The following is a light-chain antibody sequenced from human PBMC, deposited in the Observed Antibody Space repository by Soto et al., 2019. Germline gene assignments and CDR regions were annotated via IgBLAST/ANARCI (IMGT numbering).Light chain of an antibody. V-gene: IGKV3-11*01. CDR1: QSVGSY. J-gene: IGKJ1*01. CDR2: DAS. CDR3: QQYNNWPPWT. Sequence: EIVLIHSPATLSFSPSERVPLXSRTSQSVGSYLAWYQHKPGQAPRLLISDASNRATGIPARFSGSGSGTDFTLTISSLQSEDFAVYYCQQYNNWPPWTFGQGTKVDIK.